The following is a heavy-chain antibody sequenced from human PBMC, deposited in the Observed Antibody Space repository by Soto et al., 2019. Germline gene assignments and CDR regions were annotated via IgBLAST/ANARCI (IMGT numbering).Heavy chain of an antibody. CDR2: FFYTGST. Sequence: QVQLQESGPGLVKSSETLSLTCTVSGGSVTSEHYYWNWIRQPPGKGLEWIGYFFYTGSTNYNPSLESRLTMSVDVSTNHFSLRLNSVTAADTAVYYCAGGTDGKKVAYWGQGALVTVSS. J-gene: IGHJ4*02. CDR3: AGGTDGKKVAY. D-gene: IGHD5-12*01. V-gene: IGHV4-61*03. CDR1: GGSVTSEHYY.